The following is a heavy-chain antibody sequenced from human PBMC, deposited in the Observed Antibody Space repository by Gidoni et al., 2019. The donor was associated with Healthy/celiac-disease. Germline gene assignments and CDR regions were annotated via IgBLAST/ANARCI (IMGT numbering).Heavy chain of an antibody. CDR2: IYYSGST. CDR1: GASISSYY. D-gene: IGHD1-26*01. V-gene: IGHV4-59*01. Sequence: QVQLQESGPGLVKPSETLSLTCTVSGASISSYYWSWIRQPPGKGLEWIGYIYYSGSTNYNPSLKSRVTISVDTSKNQFSLKLSSVTAADTAVYYCARRVTELRDAFDIWGQGTMVTVSS. CDR3: ARRVTELRDAFDI. J-gene: IGHJ3*02.